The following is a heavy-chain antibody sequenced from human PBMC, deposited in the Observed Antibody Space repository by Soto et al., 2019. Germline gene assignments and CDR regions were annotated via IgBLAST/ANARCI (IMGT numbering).Heavy chain of an antibody. CDR3: ARGPMTTVTTWGDWYFDL. CDR2: IWYDGTNK. J-gene: IGHJ2*01. V-gene: IGHV3-33*01. CDR1: GFIFSSYG. D-gene: IGHD4-17*01. Sequence: QVQLVESGGGVVQPGRSLRLSCATSGFIFSSYGMHWVRQGPGKGLEWVAVIWYDGTNKYYADSVNGRFTITRDDSKNTLYLQMNGLRAADTAVYYCARGPMTTVTTWGDWYFDLWGRGTLVTVSS.